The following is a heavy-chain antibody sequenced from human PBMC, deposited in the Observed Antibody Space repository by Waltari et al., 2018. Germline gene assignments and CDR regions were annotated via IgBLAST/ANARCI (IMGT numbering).Heavy chain of an antibody. V-gene: IGHV3-53*02. D-gene: IGHD3-10*01. CDR2: RYNDGST. Sequence: EVQLVETGGGLIQPGGSLRLSCAVSGFTVSSNYMSWVRQAPGKELGWVSVRYNDGSTFYAESVKGRFTSSRDNSKNTLYLQMNILRVEDTALYYCGREFYYNSGLHGMDVWGQGTTVTVSS. CDR1: GFTVSSNY. J-gene: IGHJ6*02. CDR3: GREFYYNSGLHGMDV.